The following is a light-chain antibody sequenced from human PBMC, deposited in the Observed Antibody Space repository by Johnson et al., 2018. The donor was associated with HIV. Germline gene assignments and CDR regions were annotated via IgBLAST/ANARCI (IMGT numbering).Light chain of an antibody. J-gene: IGLJ1*01. V-gene: IGLV1-51*01. CDR3: GTWDSSLSAYV. Sequence: QSVLTQPPSVSAAPGQKVTISCSGSSSNIGRNYVSWYQQLPGTAPKLLIFDNNKRPSGIPDRFSGSKSGTSATLGITGLQTGDEDDYYCGTWDSSLSAYVFRTGTKVTV. CDR1: SSNIGRNY. CDR2: DNN.